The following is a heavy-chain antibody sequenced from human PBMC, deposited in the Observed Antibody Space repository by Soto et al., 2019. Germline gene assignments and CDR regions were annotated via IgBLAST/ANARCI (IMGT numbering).Heavy chain of an antibody. Sequence: EVQLLESGGGLVQPGGSLRLSCAASGFTFSSYAMSWVRQAPGKGLEWVSAISGSGGSTYYADSVKGRFTISRDNSQNTLYLQMNSLRAEDTAVYYCAKVAIVVDPADSSGMAVWGQGTTVTVSS. CDR1: GFTFSSYA. CDR2: ISGSGGST. V-gene: IGHV3-23*01. CDR3: AKVAIVVDPADSSGMAV. J-gene: IGHJ6*02. D-gene: IGHD2-2*01.